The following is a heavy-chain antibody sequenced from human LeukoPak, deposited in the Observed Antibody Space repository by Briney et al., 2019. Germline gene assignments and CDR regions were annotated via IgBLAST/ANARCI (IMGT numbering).Heavy chain of an antibody. CDR3: AKSQDLRDY. J-gene: IGHJ4*02. CDR1: GFTFSNYG. CDR2: IGYDGGNI. V-gene: IGHV3-30*02. Sequence: GGSLRLSCAAAGFTFSNYGMHWVRQAPGKGLEWVAFIGYDGGNIYYAAAVTGRFTISRDNSKNTLYLQMNKLRAEDTAVYYCAKSQDLRDYWGQGTLDTVSS.